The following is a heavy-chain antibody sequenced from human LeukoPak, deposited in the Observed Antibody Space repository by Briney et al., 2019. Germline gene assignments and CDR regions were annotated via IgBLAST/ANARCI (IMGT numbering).Heavy chain of an antibody. D-gene: IGHD3-10*01. V-gene: IGHV3-7*03. CDR1: GFTFSSYW. CDR3: ARGDVLYGSGSYYNADKYYFDY. Sequence: GGSLRLSCAASGFTFSSYWMSWVRQAPGKGLEGVANIKQDGSEKYYVDSVKGRFTISRDSAKNSLYLQMNSLRSEDTAVYYCARGDVLYGSGSYYNADKYYFDYWGQGTLVTVSS. J-gene: IGHJ4*02. CDR2: IKQDGSEK.